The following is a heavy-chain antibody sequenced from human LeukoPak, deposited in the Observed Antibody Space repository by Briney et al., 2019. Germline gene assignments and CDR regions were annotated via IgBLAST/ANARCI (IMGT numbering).Heavy chain of an antibody. CDR2: IYHSGST. J-gene: IGHJ4*02. V-gene: IGHV4-4*02. CDR3: ASRLSDSTSDY. D-gene: IGHD2-21*01. Sequence: PSETLSLTCAVSGGSIKSNNWWSWVRQPPGKGLEWIGEIYHSGSTNYNPSLKSRVTISVDKSKNQFSLKLSSVTAADTAVYYCASRLSDSTSDYWGQGTLVTVSS. CDR1: GGSIKSNNW.